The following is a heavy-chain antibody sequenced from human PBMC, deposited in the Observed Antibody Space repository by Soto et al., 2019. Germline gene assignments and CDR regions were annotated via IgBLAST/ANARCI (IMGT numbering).Heavy chain of an antibody. Sequence: ASVKVSCKASGYTFTYYTVHWVRQAPGQRLEWMGWINAGDGNTKYSPNFQGRVTITKDTSASTVYMELSSLRSEDTAVYYCARLRRPYGPGPYFDPWGQGTLVTVSS. CDR2: INAGDGNT. CDR1: GYTFTYYT. V-gene: IGHV1-3*01. CDR3: ARLRRPYGPGPYFDP. D-gene: IGHD3-10*01. J-gene: IGHJ4*02.